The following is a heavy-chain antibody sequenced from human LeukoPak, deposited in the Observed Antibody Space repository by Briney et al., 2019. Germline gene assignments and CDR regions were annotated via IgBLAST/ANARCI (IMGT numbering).Heavy chain of an antibody. CDR1: GDSVSSNSAA. J-gene: IGHJ4*02. Sequence: SQTLSLTCAISGDSVSSNSAAWNWIRQSPSRGLEWLGRTYYRSKWYNDYAVSVKSRITINPDTYKNKFSLQLNSVTPEDTAVYYCARESPATYDFWSGYYGGYDYWGQGTLVTVSS. CDR3: ARESPATYDFWSGYYGGYDY. CDR2: TYYRSKWYN. V-gene: IGHV6-1*01. D-gene: IGHD3-3*01.